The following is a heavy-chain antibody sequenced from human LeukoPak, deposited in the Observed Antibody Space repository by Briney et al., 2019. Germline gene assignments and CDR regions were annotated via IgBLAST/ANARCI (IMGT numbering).Heavy chain of an antibody. J-gene: IGHJ4*02. CDR2: IYYSGST. V-gene: IGHV4-59*01. Sequence: PSETLSLTCTVSGGSISSYYWSWIRQPPGEGLEWIGHIYYSGSTNYNPSLESRVTVSVDTTKNHFSLKLSSVTAAETAVYYCARARYSYGPGEFDYWGQGTLVTVSS. CDR3: ARARYSYGPGEFDY. CDR1: GGSISSYY. D-gene: IGHD5-18*01.